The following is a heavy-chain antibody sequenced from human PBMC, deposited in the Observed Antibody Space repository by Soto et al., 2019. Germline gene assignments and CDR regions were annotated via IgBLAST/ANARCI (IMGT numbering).Heavy chain of an antibody. CDR1: GGSISGYN. CDR3: ARVRDYGLGTNRHYYGMDV. Sequence: QVQLQESGPGLVKSSETLSLTCTVSGGSISGYNWSWIRQPAGKGLEWIGRLYTMGSTNYNPSRQSRITVTVDTSKNEFSLKVSSVTAADAAVYFCARVRDYGLGTNRHYYGMDVWGQGTTVTVSS. CDR2: LYTMGST. V-gene: IGHV4-4*07. J-gene: IGHJ6*02. D-gene: IGHD3-10*01.